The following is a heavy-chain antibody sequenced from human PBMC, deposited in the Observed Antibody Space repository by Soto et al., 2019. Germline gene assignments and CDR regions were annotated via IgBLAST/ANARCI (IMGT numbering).Heavy chain of an antibody. J-gene: IGHJ4*02. D-gene: IGHD6-13*01. Sequence: GGSLRLSCAASGFTFSTYEMNWVRQAPGKGLEWISCISSGGTTIYYADSVKGRFTISRDNARNSLYLQMNSLRAEDTAVYYCARFGLSSSLHPSIDFWGQGTLVTVSS. V-gene: IGHV3-48*03. CDR3: ARFGLSSSLHPSIDF. CDR1: GFTFSTYE. CDR2: ISSGGTTI.